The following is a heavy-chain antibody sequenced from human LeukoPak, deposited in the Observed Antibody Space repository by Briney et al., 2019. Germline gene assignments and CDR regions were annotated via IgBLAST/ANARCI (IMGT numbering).Heavy chain of an antibody. D-gene: IGHD3-3*01. V-gene: IGHV4-34*01. CDR3: ARGRRASGDFWSGYANWFDP. J-gene: IGHJ5*02. CDR2: INHSGST. Sequence: SETLSLTCAVYGGSFSGYYWSWIRQPPGKGLEWIGEINHSGSTNYNPSLKSRVTISVDTSKNQFSLKLSSVTAADTAVYYCARGRRASGDFWSGYANWFDPWGQGTLVTVSS. CDR1: GGSFSGYY.